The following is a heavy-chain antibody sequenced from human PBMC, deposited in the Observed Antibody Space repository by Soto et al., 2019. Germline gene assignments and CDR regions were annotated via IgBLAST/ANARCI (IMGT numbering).Heavy chain of an antibody. CDR2: ISYDGSNK. D-gene: IGHD4-4*01. V-gene: IGHV3-30-3*01. CDR3: ARSPGTTNSLDY. CDR1: GFTFSSYA. Sequence: GGSLRLSCAASGFTFSSYAMHWVRQAPGKGLEWVAVISYDGSNKYYADSVKGRFTISRDNSKNTLYLQMNSLRAEDTAENYCARSPGTTNSLDYWGQGTLVTVSS. J-gene: IGHJ4*02.